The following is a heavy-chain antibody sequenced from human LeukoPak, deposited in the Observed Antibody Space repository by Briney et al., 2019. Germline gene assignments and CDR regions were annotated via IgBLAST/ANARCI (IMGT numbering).Heavy chain of an antibody. J-gene: IGHJ3*02. Sequence: SETLSLTCTVSGGSISSYYWSWIRQPPAKGLGWVGYICYSGSTSYYPSLTSRVAISVDTSKNQFSLKLSSVSAADVAVYYCARSEYCDILSGILAFHIWRQDTMVPVPS. CDR1: GGSISSYY. D-gene: IGHD3-9*01. CDR2: ICYSGST. V-gene: IGHV4-59*13. CDR3: ARSEYCDILSGILAFHI.